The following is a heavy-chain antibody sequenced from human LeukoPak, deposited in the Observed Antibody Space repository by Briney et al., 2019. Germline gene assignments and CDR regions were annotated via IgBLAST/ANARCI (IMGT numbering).Heavy chain of an antibody. V-gene: IGHV4-38-2*01. CDR3: ARYLPAAILFDY. Sequence: SETLSLTCAVSGYSISSGYYWGWIRPPPGKGLEWIGRIYHSGSTYYNPSLKSRVTISLDTSKNQFSLKLSSVTAADTAVYYCARYLPAAILFDYWGQGTLVTVSS. J-gene: IGHJ4*02. D-gene: IGHD2-2*01. CDR1: GYSISSGYY. CDR2: IYHSGST.